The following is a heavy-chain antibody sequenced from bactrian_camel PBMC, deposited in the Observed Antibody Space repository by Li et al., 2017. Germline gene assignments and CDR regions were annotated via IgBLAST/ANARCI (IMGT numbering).Heavy chain of an antibody. CDR3: AADDGSGGFCYPWLHIRRGNNY. D-gene: IGHD2*01. Sequence: HVQLVESGGASVQAGGALRLSCVYSGAVSEIMVMAWFRLGPGTRPGLGREEGVAVIDRDGNTNYENSVKGRFTISRDDAKNTLYLQMISLKPEDTAMYYCAADDGSGGFCYPWLHIRRGNNYWGQGTQVTVS. J-gene: IGHJ4*01. CDR1: GAVSEIMV. CDR2: IDRDGNT. V-gene: IGHV3S53*01.